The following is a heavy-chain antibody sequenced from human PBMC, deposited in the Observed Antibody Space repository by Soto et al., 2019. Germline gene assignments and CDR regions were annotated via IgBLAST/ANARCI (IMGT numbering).Heavy chain of an antibody. J-gene: IGHJ4*02. CDR1: GFTFSTYA. V-gene: IGHV3-30-3*01. Sequence: QVQLVESGGGVVQPGRSLRLSCAASGFTFSTYAMHWVRQAPGRGLEWMAVISYDGGNKYYADSVKGRFTISRDNSKNTVYLQTNSLRPEDTAVYYCARDGVQQWLSYYFEYWGQGTLVTVSS. CDR2: ISYDGGNK. CDR3: ARDGVQQWLSYYFEY. D-gene: IGHD6-19*01.